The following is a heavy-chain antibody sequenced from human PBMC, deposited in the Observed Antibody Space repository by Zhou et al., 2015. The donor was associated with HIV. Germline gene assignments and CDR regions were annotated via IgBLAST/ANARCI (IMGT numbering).Heavy chain of an antibody. V-gene: IGHV1-69*01. Sequence: QVQLVQSGAEVKKPGSSVKVSCKASGGTFSSYAISWVRQAPGQGLEWMGGIIPIFGTANYAQKFQGRVTITADESTSTAYMELSSLRSEDTAVYYCARGCSSTSCYITSNYYYGMDVWGQGTTVTVSS. CDR1: GGTFSSYA. CDR2: IIPIFGTA. D-gene: IGHD2-2*02. J-gene: IGHJ6*02. CDR3: ARGCSSTSCYITSNYYYGMDV.